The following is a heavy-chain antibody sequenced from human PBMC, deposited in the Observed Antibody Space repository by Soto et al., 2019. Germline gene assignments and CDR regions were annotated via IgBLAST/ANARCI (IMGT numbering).Heavy chain of an antibody. Sequence: QVQLVESGGGVVQPGRSLRLSCAASGFTFSSYGMHWVRQAPGKGLEWVAIISYDGSNTYYADSVKGRFTISRDNSKNTLSLRMNSLRAEDTSVYYCAKEGGLSGSYYISSSYYFDYWGQGTLVTVSS. CDR3: AKEGGLSGSYYISSSYYFDY. J-gene: IGHJ4*02. V-gene: IGHV3-30*18. CDR1: GFTFSSYG. D-gene: IGHD1-26*01. CDR2: ISYDGSNT.